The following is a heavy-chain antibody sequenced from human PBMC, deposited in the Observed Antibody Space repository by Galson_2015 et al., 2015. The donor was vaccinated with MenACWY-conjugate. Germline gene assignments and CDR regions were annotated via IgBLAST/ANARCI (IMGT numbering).Heavy chain of an antibody. CDR1: GFTFSGSS. Sequence: SLRLSCAASGFTFSGSSMAWVRQAPGKGLEWVTTIAGSDGSTHYGGSVRGRFTISRDDSKKALYLQMNNLKGEDTAIYYCARVKWQQLTADSWGQGTLVTVSS. CDR2: IAGSDGST. CDR3: ARVKWQQLTADS. D-gene: IGHD6-13*01. J-gene: IGHJ4*02. V-gene: IGHV3-23*01.